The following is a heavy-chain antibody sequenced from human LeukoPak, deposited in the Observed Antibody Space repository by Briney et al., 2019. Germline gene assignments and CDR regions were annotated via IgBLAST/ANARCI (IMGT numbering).Heavy chain of an antibody. J-gene: IGHJ3*02. Sequence: SETLSLTCAVYGGSFSGYYWSWIRQPPGKGLEWIGEINHSGSTYYNPSLKSRVTISVDTSKNQFSLKLSSVTAADTAVYYCARDIVVTARAFDIWGQGTMVTVSS. V-gene: IGHV4-34*01. CDR3: ARDIVVTARAFDI. D-gene: IGHD2-21*01. CDR1: GGSFSGYY. CDR2: INHSGST.